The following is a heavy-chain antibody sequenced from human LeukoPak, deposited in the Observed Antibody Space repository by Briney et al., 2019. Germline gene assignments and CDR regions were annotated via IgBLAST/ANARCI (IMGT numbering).Heavy chain of an antibody. V-gene: IGHV3-23*01. CDR3: AKEGVGSAAEFFDY. Sequence: PGGSLRLSCAASGFTFSSYAMNWVRQAPGKGLEWVSAISSSADRTYYPDSVKGRFTISRDNSKNTVYLEMNSLRAEDTAVYYCAKEGVGSAAEFFDYWGQGTLATVSS. CDR1: GFTFSSYA. D-gene: IGHD3-3*01. CDR2: ISSSADRT. J-gene: IGHJ4*02.